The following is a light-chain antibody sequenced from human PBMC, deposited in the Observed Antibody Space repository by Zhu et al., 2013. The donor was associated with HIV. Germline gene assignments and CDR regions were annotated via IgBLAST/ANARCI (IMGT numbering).Light chain of an antibody. Sequence: DIQMTQSPSTLSASVGDRVTITCRASQTINSWLAWYQQKPGKAPKLLIYDASTLQSGVPSRFSGSGSETDFTLTISCLQSEDFAIYYCQQYYSLVTFGQGTKVEIK. CDR2: DAS. CDR3: QQYYSLVT. J-gene: IGKJ1*01. CDR1: QTINSW. V-gene: IGKV1-5*01.